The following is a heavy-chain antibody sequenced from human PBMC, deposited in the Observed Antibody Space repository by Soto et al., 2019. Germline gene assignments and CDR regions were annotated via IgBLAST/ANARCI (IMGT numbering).Heavy chain of an antibody. J-gene: IGHJ3*02. CDR2: IYYSGST. CDR3: ARERGYCSGGSCYSDAFDI. CDR1: GGSISSGDYY. V-gene: IGHV4-30-4*01. Sequence: QVQLQESGPGLVKPSQTLSLTCTVSGGSISSGDYYWSWIRQPPGKGLEWIGYIYYSGSTYYNPSLKSRVTISVDTSKDQFSLKPSSVTAADTAVYYCARERGYCSGGSCYSDAFDIWGQGTMVTVSS. D-gene: IGHD2-15*01.